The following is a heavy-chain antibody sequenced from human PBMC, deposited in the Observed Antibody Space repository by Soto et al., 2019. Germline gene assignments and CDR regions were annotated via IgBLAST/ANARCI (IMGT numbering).Heavy chain of an antibody. CDR2: IYYSGST. CDR1: GGSVSSGSYY. Sequence: SETLSLTCTVSGGSVSSGSYYWSWIRQPPGKGLEWIGYIYYSGSTNYNPSLKSRVTISVDTSKNQFSLKLSSVTAADTAVYYCARDKIVAAKWAYYYYHGMDVWGQGTTVPVSS. D-gene: IGHD1-26*01. J-gene: IGHJ6*02. CDR3: ARDKIVAAKWAYYYYHGMDV. V-gene: IGHV4-61*01.